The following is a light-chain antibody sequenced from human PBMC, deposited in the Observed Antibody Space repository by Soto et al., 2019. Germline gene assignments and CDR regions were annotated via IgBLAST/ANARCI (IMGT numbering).Light chain of an antibody. J-gene: IGLJ1*01. Sequence: QSALTQPASVSGAPGQSITISCTGTDSDVGAFNYVSWYQQFAGKAPKLIIYDVSSRPSGISNRFSGSKSDNTAPLTISGLQAEDEADYFCSSYTAYTTYVFGTGTKVTVL. V-gene: IGLV2-14*03. CDR3: SSYTAYTTYV. CDR1: DSDVGAFNY. CDR2: DVS.